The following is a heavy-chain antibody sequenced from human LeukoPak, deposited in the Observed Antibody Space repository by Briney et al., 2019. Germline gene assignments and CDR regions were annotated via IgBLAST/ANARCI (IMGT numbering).Heavy chain of an antibody. J-gene: IGHJ4*02. Sequence: GGSLRLSCAASGFTFSSYGMHWVRQAPGKGLEWVAVISYDGSNKYYADSVKGRFTISRDNSKNTLYLQMNSLRPEDTAVYYCAKGPHPGAAAARYFDYWGQGTLVTVSS. D-gene: IGHD6-13*01. V-gene: IGHV3-30*18. CDR2: ISYDGSNK. CDR1: GFTFSSYG. CDR3: AKGPHPGAAAARYFDY.